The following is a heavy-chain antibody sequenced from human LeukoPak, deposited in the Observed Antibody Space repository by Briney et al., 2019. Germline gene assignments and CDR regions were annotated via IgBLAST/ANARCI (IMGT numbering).Heavy chain of an antibody. V-gene: IGHV4-34*01. Sequence: PSETLSLTCAVYGGSFSVYYWSWLRQPPGKGLEWIGEINHSGSTNYNPSLKSRVTISVDTSKNQFSLKLSSVTAADTAVYYCARYDARYGMDVWGQGTTVTVSS. J-gene: IGHJ6*02. CDR3: ARYDARYGMDV. CDR2: INHSGST. D-gene: IGHD1-1*01. CDR1: GGSFSVYY.